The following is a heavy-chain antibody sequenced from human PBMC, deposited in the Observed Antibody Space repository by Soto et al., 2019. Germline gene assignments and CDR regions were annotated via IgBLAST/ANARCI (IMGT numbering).Heavy chain of an antibody. CDR1: GYNFISYY. CDR3: ARDPEWEDFDY. J-gene: IGHJ4*02. V-gene: IGHV1-46*01. D-gene: IGHD1-26*01. CDR2: INPGGGST. Sequence: QVQLVQSGAEVKKPGASVKVSCQASGYNFISYYMHWVRQAPGQGLEWMGRINPGGGSTSYAQKFQGRVTMTRDTSTRTVYMELTNLRSDDTAVYYCARDPEWEDFDYWGQGTLVTVSS.